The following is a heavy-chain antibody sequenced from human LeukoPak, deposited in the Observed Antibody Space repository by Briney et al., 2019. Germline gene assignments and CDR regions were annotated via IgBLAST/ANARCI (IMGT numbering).Heavy chain of an antibody. J-gene: IGHJ4*02. D-gene: IGHD4-23*01. CDR3: ARNDGGLVDY. V-gene: IGHV4-61*02. Sequence: SETLSLTCTVSGGSISSGSYYWSWIRQPAGEGLEWTGRIYTSGSTNYNPSLKSRVTISVDTSKNQFSLKLSSVTAADTAVYYCARNDGGLVDYWGQGTLVTVSS. CDR1: GGSISSGSYY. CDR2: IYTSGST.